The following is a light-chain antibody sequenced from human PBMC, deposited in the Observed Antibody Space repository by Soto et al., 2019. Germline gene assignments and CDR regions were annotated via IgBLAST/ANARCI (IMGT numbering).Light chain of an antibody. V-gene: IGKV3-20*01. J-gene: IGKJ1*01. CDR3: QQYGSLSWT. CDR2: GAS. CDR1: QSVSSNY. Sequence: DIVLTQSPGTLSLSPGERATLSCRASQSVSSNYLAWYQQKPGQAPRLLIYGASTRATGVPDRFSGSGSGTDFTLTISRLEPEDFAGYHCQQYGSLSWTFGQGTKVDIK.